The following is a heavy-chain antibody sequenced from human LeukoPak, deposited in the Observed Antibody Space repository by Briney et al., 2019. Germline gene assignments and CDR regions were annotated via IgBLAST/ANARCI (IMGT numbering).Heavy chain of an antibody. D-gene: IGHD5-12*01. Sequence: AETLSLTCTVSGGSISSSSYHWGWIRQPPGKGLVWIGSIYYSGSTYYNPSLKSRVTISVDTSKNQSSLKLSSVTAADTAVYYCARHEETEIMATDWFDPWGQGTLVTVSS. V-gene: IGHV4-39*01. J-gene: IGHJ5*02. CDR1: GGSISSSSYH. CDR3: ARHEETEIMATDWFDP. CDR2: IYYSGST.